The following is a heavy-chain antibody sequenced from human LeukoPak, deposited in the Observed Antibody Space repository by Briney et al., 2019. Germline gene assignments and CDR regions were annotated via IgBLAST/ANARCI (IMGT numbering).Heavy chain of an antibody. CDR3: ARVVVVAARYYYYYYYMDV. Sequence: SETLSLTRAVYGGSFSGYYWSWIRQPPGKGLEWIGKINHSGSTNYNPSLKSRVTISVDTSKNQFSLKLSSVTAADTAVYYCARVVVVAARYYYYYYYMDVWGKGTTVTVSS. CDR2: INHSGST. J-gene: IGHJ6*03. D-gene: IGHD2-15*01. V-gene: IGHV4-34*01. CDR1: GGSFSGYY.